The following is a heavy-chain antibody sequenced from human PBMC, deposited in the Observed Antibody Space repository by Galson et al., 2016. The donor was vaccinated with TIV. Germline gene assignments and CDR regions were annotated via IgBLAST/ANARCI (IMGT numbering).Heavy chain of an antibody. J-gene: IGHJ4*02. CDR3: ARGGSTVTRPFDY. D-gene: IGHD4-17*01. Sequence: SVKVSCKASGGAFISHGISWVRQAPGQGLEWMGGIIPIFGLANYAQKFQGRVTITADDSTRTAYMELSSLRFDDMAVYYCARGGSTVTRPFDYWGQGTLVTVSS. V-gene: IGHV1-69*13. CDR1: GGAFISHG. CDR2: IIPIFGLA.